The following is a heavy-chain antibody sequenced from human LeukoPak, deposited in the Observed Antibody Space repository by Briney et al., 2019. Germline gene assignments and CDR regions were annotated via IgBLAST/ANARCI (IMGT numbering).Heavy chain of an antibody. V-gene: IGHV3-15*01. CDR3: TTNDAFDI. Sequence: GGSLRLSCAASGVAFSHAWMSWVRQAPGKGLEWVAQIKTTSDGGPTDYAAPVKGRFTISRDDSENMLYLQMNSLKTEDTAVCYCTTNDAFDIWGQGTMVIVSS. J-gene: IGHJ3*02. CDR2: IKTTSDGGPT. CDR1: GVAFSHAW.